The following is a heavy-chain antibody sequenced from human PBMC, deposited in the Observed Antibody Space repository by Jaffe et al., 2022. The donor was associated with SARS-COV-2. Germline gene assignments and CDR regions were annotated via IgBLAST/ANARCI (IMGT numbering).Heavy chain of an antibody. CDR2: IKGDGIST. J-gene: IGHJ6*02. Sequence: EVQLVESGGGSVQPGGSLRLSCAASGFTFSGFWMHWVRQGPGKGLVWVSRIKGDGISTNYADSVKGRFTISRDNAKNTLYLQMNSLRAEDTAVYYCARDGYRGVGLDVWGQGTTVTVSS. V-gene: IGHV3-74*01. CDR3: ARDGYRGVGLDV. CDR1: GFTFSGFW. D-gene: IGHD2-8*02.